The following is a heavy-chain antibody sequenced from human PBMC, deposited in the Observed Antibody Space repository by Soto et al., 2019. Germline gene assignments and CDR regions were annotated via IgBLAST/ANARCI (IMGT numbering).Heavy chain of an antibody. CDR1: GFTFSSYG. V-gene: IGHV3-30*18. Sequence: GXSLILSCAASGFTFSSYGMHCVRQAPGKGLEWVAVIPYDGSNKYYADSVKGRFTISRDNSKNTLYLQMNSLRAEDTAVYYCAKDILAVAAPGPWGQGTLVTVSS. CDR2: IPYDGSNK. J-gene: IGHJ5*02. CDR3: AKDILAVAAPGP. D-gene: IGHD6-19*01.